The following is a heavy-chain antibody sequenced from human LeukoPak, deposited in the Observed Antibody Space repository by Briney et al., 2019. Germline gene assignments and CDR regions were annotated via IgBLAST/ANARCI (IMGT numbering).Heavy chain of an antibody. CDR2: ISGSGGST. D-gene: IGHD4-17*01. V-gene: IGHV3-23*01. CDR3: AKPRRDYGDTRGYYFDY. CDR1: GFTFSSYA. J-gene: IGHJ4*02. Sequence: GGSLRLSCAASGFTFSSYAMSWVRQAPGKGLEWVSAISGSGGSTYYADSVKGRFTISRDNSKNTLYLQMNSLRAEDTAVYYCAKPRRDYGDTRGYYFDYWGQGTLVTVSS.